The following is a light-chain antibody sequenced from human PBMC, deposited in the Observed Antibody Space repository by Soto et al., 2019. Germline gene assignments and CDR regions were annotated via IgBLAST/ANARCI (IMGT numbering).Light chain of an antibody. J-gene: IGKJ1*01. Sequence: DIQMTQSPSTLSASVGDRVIITCRASQSISSWLAWYQQKPGKAPNLLIYKASTLKSGVPSRFSGSGSGTEFTLTMSSLQPDDFATYSCQQYDNDSWTFGQGTKVEIK. CDR3: QQYDNDSWT. CDR1: QSISSW. CDR2: KAS. V-gene: IGKV1-5*03.